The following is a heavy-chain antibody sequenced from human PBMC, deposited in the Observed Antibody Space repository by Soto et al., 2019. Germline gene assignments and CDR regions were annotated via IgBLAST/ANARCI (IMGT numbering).Heavy chain of an antibody. Sequence: QVQLVQSGAEVKEPGSSVRFSCKASGGSFDKCIMNWVRQTPGRGLEWMGGIVPMLGTPTYAGKFKVRDRISSSVSARTTQMELTSLGSEDTATYSCARNGACGSSRSGMDVWGLGNTVIVS. V-gene: IGHV1-69*16. CDR2: IVPMLGTP. CDR1: GGSFDKCI. CDR3: ARNGACGSSRSGMDV. D-gene: IGHD6-6*01. J-gene: IGHJ6*02.